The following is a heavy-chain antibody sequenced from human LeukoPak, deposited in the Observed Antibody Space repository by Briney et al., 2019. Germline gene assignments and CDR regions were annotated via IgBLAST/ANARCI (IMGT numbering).Heavy chain of an antibody. CDR1: GYTFTSYG. CDR3: ASYCSSTSCPFGPDY. V-gene: IGHV1-18*01. J-gene: IGHJ4*02. Sequence: ASVKVSCKASGYTFTSYGISWVRQAPGRGLEWMGWISAYNGNTNYAQKLQGRVTMTTDTSTSTAYMELRSLRSDDTAVYYCASYCSSTSCPFGPDYWGQGTLVTVSS. D-gene: IGHD2-2*01. CDR2: ISAYNGNT.